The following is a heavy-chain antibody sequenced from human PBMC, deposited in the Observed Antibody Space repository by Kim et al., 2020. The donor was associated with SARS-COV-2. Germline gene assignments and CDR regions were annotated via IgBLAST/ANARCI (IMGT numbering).Heavy chain of an antibody. CDR2: ISYDGSSK. D-gene: IGHD1-26*01. Sequence: GGSLRLSCVASGFIFSNYGMHWVRQAPGRGLEWVAVISYDGSSKSYADSVKGRFTISRDNSMTTVYLQMNSLRGEDTTVYYCARDNVGVFDYWGQGTLV. V-gene: IGHV3-33*05. CDR3: ARDNVGVFDY. CDR1: GFIFSNYG. J-gene: IGHJ4*02.